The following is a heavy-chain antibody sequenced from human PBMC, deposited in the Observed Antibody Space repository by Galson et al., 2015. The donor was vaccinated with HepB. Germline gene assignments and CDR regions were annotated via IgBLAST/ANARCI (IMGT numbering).Heavy chain of an antibody. CDR3: ARVRVGATWFDWFDP. V-gene: IGHV1-2*02. D-gene: IGHD1-26*01. CDR2: INPNSGGT. Sequence: SVKVSCKASGYTFTGYYMHWVRQAPGQGLEWMGWINPNSGGTNYGQKFQGRVTMTRDTSISTAYMELSRLRSDDTAVYYCARVRVGATWFDWFDPWGQGTLVTVSS. CDR1: GYTFTGYY. J-gene: IGHJ5*02.